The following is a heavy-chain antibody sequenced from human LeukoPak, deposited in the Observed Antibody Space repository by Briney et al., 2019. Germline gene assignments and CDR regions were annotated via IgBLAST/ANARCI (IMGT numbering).Heavy chain of an antibody. Sequence: ASVKVSCKASGYTFTGYYMHWVRQAPGQGLEWMGWINPNSGGTNYAQKLQGRVTMTTDTSTSTAYMELRSLRSDDTAVYYCARDVAVAGIKVDYWGQGTLVTVSS. D-gene: IGHD6-19*01. CDR1: GYTFTGYY. J-gene: IGHJ4*02. CDR3: ARDVAVAGIKVDY. V-gene: IGHV1-2*02. CDR2: INPNSGGT.